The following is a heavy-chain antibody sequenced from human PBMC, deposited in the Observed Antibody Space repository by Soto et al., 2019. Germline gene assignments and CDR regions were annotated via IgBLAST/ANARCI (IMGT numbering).Heavy chain of an antibody. Sequence: GESLKISCAASGFTFSSSWMTGVGQAPGKGLAWVANIKEDGSEKYYVDSVKGRFTISRDNTNESLYLQMNSLRAEDTAVYYCARDPAPVGYRGLDVWGQGTTVTVSS. J-gene: IGHJ6*02. CDR2: IKEDGSEK. D-gene: IGHD5-12*01. V-gene: IGHV3-7*01. CDR3: ARDPAPVGYRGLDV. CDR1: GFTFSSSW.